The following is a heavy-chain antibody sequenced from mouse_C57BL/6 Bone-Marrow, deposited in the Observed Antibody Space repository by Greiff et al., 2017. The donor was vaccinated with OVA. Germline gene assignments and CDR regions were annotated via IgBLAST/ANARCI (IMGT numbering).Heavy chain of an antibody. CDR3: ARKDYYGSSHFDY. Sequence: DVQLQESGPGLVKPSQSLSLTCSVTGYSITSGYYWNWIRQFPGNKLEWMGYISYDGSNNYNPSLKNRISITRDTSKNQFFLKLNSVTTEDTATYYCARKDYYGSSHFDYWGQGTTLTVSS. V-gene: IGHV3-6*01. D-gene: IGHD1-1*01. CDR1: GYSITSGYY. J-gene: IGHJ2*01. CDR2: ISYDGSN.